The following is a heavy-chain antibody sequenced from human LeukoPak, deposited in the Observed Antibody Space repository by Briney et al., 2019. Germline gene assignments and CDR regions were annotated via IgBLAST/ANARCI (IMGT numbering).Heavy chain of an antibody. CDR3: ARDNNGLYFGVRGFDI. CDR1: GGSMNTHY. D-gene: IGHD3-3*01. Sequence: PSETLSLTCSVSGGSMNTHYWNWIRQPAGKGLEWFGRIYTSGSTNHNPSLKSRVIMSLDTSKSQFSLSLGSVTAADTAVYYCARDNNGLYFGVRGFDIWGQGKMVIVSS. V-gene: IGHV4-4*07. J-gene: IGHJ3*02. CDR2: IYTSGST.